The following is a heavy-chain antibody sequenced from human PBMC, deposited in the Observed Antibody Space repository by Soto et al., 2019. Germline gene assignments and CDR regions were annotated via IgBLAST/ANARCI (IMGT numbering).Heavy chain of an antibody. Sequence: KVSCKASGGTFSSYAISWVRQAPGQGLEWMGGIIPIFGTANYAQKFQGRVTITADKSTSTAYMELSSLRSEDTAVYYCARVLGAGSSGYYYYYGMDVWGQGTTVTVSS. CDR3: ARVLGAGSSGYYYYYGMDV. CDR2: IIPIFGTA. V-gene: IGHV1-69*06. D-gene: IGHD6-6*01. CDR1: GGTFSSYA. J-gene: IGHJ6*02.